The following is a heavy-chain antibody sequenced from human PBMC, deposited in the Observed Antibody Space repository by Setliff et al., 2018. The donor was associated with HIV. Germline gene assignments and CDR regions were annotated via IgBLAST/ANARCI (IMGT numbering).Heavy chain of an antibody. CDR3: ASGTSSSEFDY. CDR2: IYYSGST. D-gene: IGHD6-13*01. J-gene: IGHJ4*02. Sequence: SETLSLTCTVSGGSISSSSYYWGWIHQPPGKGLEWIGSIYYSGSTYYNPSLKSRVTISVDTSKNQFSLKLSSVTAADTAVYYCASGTSSSEFDYWGQGTLVTVSS. CDR1: GGSISSSSYY. V-gene: IGHV4-39*07.